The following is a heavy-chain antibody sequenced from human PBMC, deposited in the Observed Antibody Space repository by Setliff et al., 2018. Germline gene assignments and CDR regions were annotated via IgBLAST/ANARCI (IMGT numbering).Heavy chain of an antibody. CDR3: ARGDFYYYFYMDV. J-gene: IGHJ6*03. Sequence: RASVKVSCKASGGTFSTYAISWVRQAPGQGLEWMGGIISMFGTTNYAQKFQGRVTITTDKSTSTAYVELSSLRSEDTAIYYCARGDFYYYFYMDVWGKGTTVTVSS. CDR2: IISMFGTT. V-gene: IGHV1-69*05. CDR1: GGTFSTYA.